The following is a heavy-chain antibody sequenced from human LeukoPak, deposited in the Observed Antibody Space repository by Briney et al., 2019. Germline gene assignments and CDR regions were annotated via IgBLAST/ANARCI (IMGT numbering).Heavy chain of an antibody. J-gene: IGHJ6*03. Sequence: PSETLSLTCTVSGGSISSYYWSWIRQPPGKGLEWIGYIYYSGSTNYNPSLKSRVTISVDTSKNQFSLKLSSVTAADTAVYYCARATTGPYYYYMDVWGKGTTVTVSS. CDR1: GGSISSYY. CDR2: IYYSGST. V-gene: IGHV4-59*01. CDR3: ARATTGPYYYYMDV. D-gene: IGHD1-26*01.